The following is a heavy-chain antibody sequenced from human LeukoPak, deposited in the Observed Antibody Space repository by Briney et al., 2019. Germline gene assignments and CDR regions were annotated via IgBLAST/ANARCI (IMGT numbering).Heavy chain of an antibody. D-gene: IGHD3-22*01. V-gene: IGHV3-66*01. CDR2: IYSGGST. CDR1: GFTVSSNY. Sequence: GGSLRLSCAASGFTVSSNYMSWVRQAPGKGLEWVSVIYSGGSTYYADSVKGRFTISRDNSKNTLYLQMNSLRAEDTAVYYCARDHPDDSSGLGAFDYWGQGTLVTVSS. J-gene: IGHJ4*02. CDR3: ARDHPDDSSGLGAFDY.